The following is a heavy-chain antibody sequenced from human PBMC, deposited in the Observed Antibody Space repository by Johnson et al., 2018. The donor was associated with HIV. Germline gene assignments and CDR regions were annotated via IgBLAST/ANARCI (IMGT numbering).Heavy chain of an antibody. D-gene: IGHD1-26*01. J-gene: IGHJ3*02. CDR2: INWNGGST. CDR3: AKAEGATSAFDI. Sequence: VQLVESGGGLVQPGGSLRLSCAASGFTFPTYAMSWVRQAPGKGLEWVSGINWNGGSTGYADSVKGRFTISRDNAKNTLYLQMNSLRAEDTAVYYCAKAEGATSAFDIWGQGTMVTVSS. V-gene: IGHV3-20*04. CDR1: GFTFPTYA.